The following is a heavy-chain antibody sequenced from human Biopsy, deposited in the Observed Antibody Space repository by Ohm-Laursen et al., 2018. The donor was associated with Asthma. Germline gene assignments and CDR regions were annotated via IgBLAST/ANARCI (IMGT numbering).Heavy chain of an antibody. J-gene: IGHJ3*02. D-gene: IGHD4-23*01. Sequence: SLRLSCAASGFTFSIYDIHWVRQAPGKGLEWVAVISYDGGNKFYGDSVKGRFTLSRDNSRNTLYLQMNSLRVEDTAIYYCARTHERWTSIQDDALDIWGQGTMVIVSS. CDR3: ARTHERWTSIQDDALDI. V-gene: IGHV3-30*03. CDR2: ISYDGGNK. CDR1: GFTFSIYD.